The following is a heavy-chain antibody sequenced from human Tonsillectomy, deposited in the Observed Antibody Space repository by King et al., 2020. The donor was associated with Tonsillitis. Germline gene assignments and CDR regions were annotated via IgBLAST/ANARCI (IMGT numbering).Heavy chain of an antibody. CDR1: GGSISSYY. V-gene: IGHV4-59*01. CDR2: IYYSGST. Sequence: QLQESGPGLVKPSETLSLTCTVSGGSISSYYWSWIRQPPGKGLEWIGYIYYSGSTNYNPSLKSRVTISVDTSKNQFSLKLSSVTAADTAVYYCARGLSPPGSLYYGFWSGYYYESDWFDPWGQGTLVTVSS. D-gene: IGHD3-3*01. J-gene: IGHJ5*02. CDR3: ARGLSPPGSLYYGFWSGYYYESDWFDP.